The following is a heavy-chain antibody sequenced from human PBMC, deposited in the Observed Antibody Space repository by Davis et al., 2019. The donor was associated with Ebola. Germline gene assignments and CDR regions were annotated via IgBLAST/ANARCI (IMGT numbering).Heavy chain of an antibody. CDR3: ARDGATRAGSGWFDP. CDR1: GFTFSSYE. CDR2: ISSSGSTI. D-gene: IGHD1-14*01. V-gene: IGHV3-48*03. J-gene: IGHJ5*02. Sequence: GESLKISCAASGFTFSSYEMNWVRQAPGKGLEWVSYISSSGSTIYYADSVKGRFTISRDNAKNSLYLQMNSLRAEDTAVYYCARDGATRAGSGWFDPWGQGTLVTVSS.